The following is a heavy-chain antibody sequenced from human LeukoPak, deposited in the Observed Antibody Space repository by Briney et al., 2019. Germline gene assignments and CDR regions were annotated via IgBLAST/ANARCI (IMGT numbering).Heavy chain of an antibody. CDR3: AREFGSGWTRSYWYFDL. V-gene: IGHV4-59*01. Sequence: SETLSLTATGSGGSINSYYWSWIPHAPGKGLEGIGNIYYGGSTNSNPSLKSRFTISVDTSKNQFSLKLSSVTAADTAVYYCAREFGSGWTRSYWYFDLWGRGTLVTVSS. CDR1: GGSINSYY. J-gene: IGHJ2*01. CDR2: IYYGGST. D-gene: IGHD6-19*01.